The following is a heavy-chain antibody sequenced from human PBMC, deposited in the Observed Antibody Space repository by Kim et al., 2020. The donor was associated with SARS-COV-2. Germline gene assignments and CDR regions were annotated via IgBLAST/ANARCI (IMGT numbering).Heavy chain of an antibody. V-gene: IGHV1-18*01. CDR1: GYTFTSYG. Sequence: ASVKVSCKASGYTFTSYGISWVRQAPGQGLEWMGWISAYNGNTNYAQKLQGRVTMTTDTSTSTAYMELRSLRSDDTAVYYCARVGGYSVRFLEWSSQIDPWGQGTLVTVSS. D-gene: IGHD3-3*01. J-gene: IGHJ5*02. CDR3: ARVGGYSVRFLEWSSQIDP. CDR2: ISAYNGNT.